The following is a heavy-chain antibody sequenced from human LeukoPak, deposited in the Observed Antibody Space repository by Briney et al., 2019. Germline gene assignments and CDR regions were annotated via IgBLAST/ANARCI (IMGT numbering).Heavy chain of an antibody. J-gene: IGHJ6*02. D-gene: IGHD5-18*01. CDR1: GGTFSSSA. CDR2: IIPVLNIT. CDR3: AKDQGLTAPPPYGLDV. V-gene: IGHV1-69*04. Sequence: SVKVSCKTSGGTFSSSAITWVRQAPGQGLEWMGRIIPVLNITTYAKNFQGRVTVTADPSTSTVYMELSSLRSEETAVYYCAKDQGLTAPPPYGLDVWGQGTTVIVTS.